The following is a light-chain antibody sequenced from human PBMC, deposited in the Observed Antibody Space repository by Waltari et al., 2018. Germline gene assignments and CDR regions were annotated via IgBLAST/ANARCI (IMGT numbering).Light chain of an antibody. J-gene: IGKJ5*01. CDR1: QSIGNY. CDR2: GAS. Sequence: EIVLTQAPATLSLSPGERGTLSCRASQSIGNYLAWYQQKPGQAPRLLIYGASDRATGIPARCSGSGAGTDFTLTISSLEPEDFAVYYCQQRGDWPITFGQGTRLEIK. CDR3: QQRGDWPIT. V-gene: IGKV3-11*01.